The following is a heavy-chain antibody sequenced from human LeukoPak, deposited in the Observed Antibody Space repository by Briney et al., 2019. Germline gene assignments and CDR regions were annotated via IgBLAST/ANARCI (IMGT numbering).Heavy chain of an antibody. J-gene: IGHJ5*02. CDR1: GFTFSSYS. V-gene: IGHV3-21*01. D-gene: IGHD5-12*01. Sequence: GGSLRLSCAASGFTFSSYSMNWVRQAPGKGLEWVSSISSSSSYIYYADSVKGRFTISRDNAKNSLYLQMNSPRAEDTAVYYCARDRYSGYDQNWFDPWGQGTLVTVSS. CDR2: ISSSSSYI. CDR3: ARDRYSGYDQNWFDP.